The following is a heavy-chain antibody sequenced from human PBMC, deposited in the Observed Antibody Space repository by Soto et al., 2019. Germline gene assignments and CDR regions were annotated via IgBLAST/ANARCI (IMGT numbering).Heavy chain of an antibody. J-gene: IGHJ6*03. V-gene: IGHV3-23*01. Sequence: GGSLRLSCAASGFTCSRHAMSWVRQAPGKGLEWVSAISGSGGSTYYADSVKGRFTISRDNSKNTLYLQMNSLRAEDTAVYYCAKRPATYYYCYMDVWGKGTTVTVSS. CDR1: GFTCSRHA. CDR2: ISGSGGST. CDR3: AKRPATYYYCYMDV. D-gene: IGHD1-1*01.